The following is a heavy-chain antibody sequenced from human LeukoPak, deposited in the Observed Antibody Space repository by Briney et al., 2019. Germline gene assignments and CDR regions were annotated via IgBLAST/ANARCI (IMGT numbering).Heavy chain of an antibody. CDR1: GGSFSGYY. CDR2: IYRSERI. J-gene: IGHJ5*02. V-gene: IGHV4-34*01. CDR3: AGLHRGWFGGIDT. Sequence: SETLSLTCAVYGGSFSGYYWSWIRPPPGKGLEWIGEIYRSERINYNPSLKSRVTISIDESKNHLSLRLNSVTAADTAVYYCAGLHRGWFGGIDTWGQGTLVTVSS. D-gene: IGHD3-10*01.